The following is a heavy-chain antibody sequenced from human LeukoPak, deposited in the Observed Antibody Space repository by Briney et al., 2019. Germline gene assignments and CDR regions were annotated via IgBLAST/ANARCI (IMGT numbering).Heavy chain of an antibody. J-gene: IGHJ5*02. Sequence: GGSLRLSCAASGFTFSNFWMNWVRQAPGKGLEWVSSISSSSSYIYYADSVKGRFTISRDNAKNSLYLQMNSLRAEDTAVYYCAREGGYCSSTSCYFGGSPKNWFDPWGQGTLVTVSS. V-gene: IGHV3-21*01. CDR1: GFTFSNFW. CDR3: AREGGYCSSTSCYFGGSPKNWFDP. D-gene: IGHD2-2*01. CDR2: ISSSSSYI.